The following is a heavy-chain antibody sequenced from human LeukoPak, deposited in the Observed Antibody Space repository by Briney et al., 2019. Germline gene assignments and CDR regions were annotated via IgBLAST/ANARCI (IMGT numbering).Heavy chain of an antibody. CDR1: GFTFDDYA. CDR2: ISWNSGSI. J-gene: IGHJ3*02. D-gene: IGHD5-24*01. Sequence: GRSLRLSCAASGFTFDDYAMHWVRQAPGKGLEWVSGISWNSGSIGYADSVKGRFTISRHNSKNTLYLQMNSLRAEDTAVYYCARSVPDAFDIWGQGTMVTVSS. V-gene: IGHV3-9*01. CDR3: ARSVPDAFDI.